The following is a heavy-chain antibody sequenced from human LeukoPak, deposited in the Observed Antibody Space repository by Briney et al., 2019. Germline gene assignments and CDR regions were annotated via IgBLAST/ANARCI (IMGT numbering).Heavy chain of an antibody. CDR1: GFTFSSYA. D-gene: IGHD5-18*01. J-gene: IGHJ4*02. CDR3: AKDLSGYSYGDEDY. Sequence: GSLRLSCAASGFTFSSYAMSWVRQAPRKGLEWVSAISGSGGSTYYADSVKGRFTISRDNSKNTLYLQMNSLRAEDTAVYYCAKDLSGYSYGDEDYWGQGTLVTVSS. V-gene: IGHV3-23*01. CDR2: ISGSGGST.